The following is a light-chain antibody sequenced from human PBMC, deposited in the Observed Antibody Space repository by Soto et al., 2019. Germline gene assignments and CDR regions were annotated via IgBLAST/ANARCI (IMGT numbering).Light chain of an antibody. CDR1: SGSVSTCYY. Sequence: QTVVTQEPSFSVSPGRTVTLNCGLSSGSVSTCYYPSCYQPTPGQAPRTLIYSTNTRPSGVPDRFSGSILGNKAALTITGAHADDESDYYCVLYMGSGISVFVGGTKLTVL. V-gene: IGLV8-61*01. CDR3: VLYMGSGISV. J-gene: IGLJ3*02. CDR2: STN.